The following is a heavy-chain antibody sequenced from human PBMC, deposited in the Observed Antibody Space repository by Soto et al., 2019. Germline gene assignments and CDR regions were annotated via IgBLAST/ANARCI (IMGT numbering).Heavy chain of an antibody. CDR3: ARDLGYSYGPSYYYYGMDV. V-gene: IGHV3-30-3*01. J-gene: IGHJ6*02. D-gene: IGHD5-18*01. CDR1: GFTFSSYA. Sequence: QVQLVESGGGVVQPGRSLRLSCAASGFTFSSYAMHWVRQAPGKGLEWVAVISYDGSNKYYADSVKGRFTISRDNSKNTLYLQMNSLRAADTAVYYCARDLGYSYGPSYYYYGMDVWGQGTTVTVSS. CDR2: ISYDGSNK.